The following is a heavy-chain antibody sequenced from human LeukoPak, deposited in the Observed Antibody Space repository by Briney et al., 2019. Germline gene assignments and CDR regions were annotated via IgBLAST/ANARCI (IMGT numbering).Heavy chain of an antibody. J-gene: IGHJ4*02. CDR2: INTNSSGT. D-gene: IGHD5-12*01. Sequence: GASVKVSFKSSGYTFTGYYMHWVRQPPAQGLEWMGWINTNSSGTNDAQKFQGSVTMIRDTSISSGYVELSRLRSDDTAVYYCARDPFEYSGYDLEVYWGQGTLVTVSS. CDR1: GYTFTGYY. CDR3: ARDPFEYSGYDLEVY. V-gene: IGHV1-2*02.